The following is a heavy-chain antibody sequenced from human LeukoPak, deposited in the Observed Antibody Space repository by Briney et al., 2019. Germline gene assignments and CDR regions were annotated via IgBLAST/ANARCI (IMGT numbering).Heavy chain of an antibody. CDR2: IYYSGST. V-gene: IGHV4-59*12. Sequence: SETLSLTCTVSGGSISSYYWSWIRQPPGKGLEWIGYIYYSGSTNYNPSLKSRVTISVDTSKNQFSLKLSSVTAADTAVYYCARPKTYYYGSGSPGFDPWGQGTLVTVSS. CDR1: GGSISSYY. J-gene: IGHJ5*02. CDR3: ARPKTYYYGSGSPGFDP. D-gene: IGHD3-10*01.